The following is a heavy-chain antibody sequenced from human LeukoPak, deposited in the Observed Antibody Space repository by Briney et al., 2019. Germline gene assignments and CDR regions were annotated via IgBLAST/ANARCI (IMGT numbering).Heavy chain of an antibody. V-gene: IGHV3-23*01. J-gene: IGHJ4*02. CDR1: GFTFSSYA. D-gene: IGHD2/OR15-2a*01. Sequence: PGGSLRLSCAASGFTFSSYAVRWVRQAPGTGLEWVSSISASGGTTYYADSVKGRFTISRDNSKNTVYLQMNSLRAEDTAVYYCAKGGTKNFDSWGQGTLVTVSS. CDR3: AKGGTKNFDS. CDR2: ISASGGTT.